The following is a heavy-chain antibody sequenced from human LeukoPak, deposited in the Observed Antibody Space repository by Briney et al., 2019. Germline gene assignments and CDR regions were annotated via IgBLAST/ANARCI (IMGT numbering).Heavy chain of an antibody. V-gene: IGHV4-4*02. D-gene: IGHD6-19*01. CDR1: GGSISSSNW. Sequence: PSGTLSLTCAVSGGSISSSNWRSWVRQPPGKGLEWIGEIYHSGSTNYNPSLKSRVTISVDKSKNQFSLKLSSVTAADTAVYYCARDERIAVAGYYYYGMDVWGQGTTVTVSS. J-gene: IGHJ6*02. CDR2: IYHSGST. CDR3: ARDERIAVAGYYYYGMDV.